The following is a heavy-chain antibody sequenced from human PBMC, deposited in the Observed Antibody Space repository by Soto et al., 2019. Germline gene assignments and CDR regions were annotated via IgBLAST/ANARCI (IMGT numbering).Heavy chain of an antibody. V-gene: IGHV1-69*06. CDR2: IIPIFGTA. Sequence: SVKVSCKASGGTFSSYAISWVRQAPGQGLEWMGGIIPIFGTANYAQKFQGRVTITADKSTSTAYMELSSLRSEDTAVYYCARPIRGYSYGFDYWGQGTLVTVSS. CDR3: ARPIRGYSYGFDY. D-gene: IGHD5-18*01. J-gene: IGHJ4*02. CDR1: GGTFSSYA.